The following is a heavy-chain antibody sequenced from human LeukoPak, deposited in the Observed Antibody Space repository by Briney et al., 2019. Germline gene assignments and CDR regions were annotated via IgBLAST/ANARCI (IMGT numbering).Heavy chain of an antibody. CDR3: ARGRKHHYYDFWSGYYTFDY. V-gene: IGHV4-61*02. CDR1: GDSISRGNWY. CDR2: ITTSGNT. D-gene: IGHD3-3*01. Sequence: PSETLSLTCTVSGDSISRGNWYWSWIRQPAAKGLEWIGRITTSGNTNYNPSLKSRVTISVDTSKNQFSLKLSSVTAADTAVYYCARGRKHHYYDFWSGYYTFDYWGQGTLVTVSS. J-gene: IGHJ4*02.